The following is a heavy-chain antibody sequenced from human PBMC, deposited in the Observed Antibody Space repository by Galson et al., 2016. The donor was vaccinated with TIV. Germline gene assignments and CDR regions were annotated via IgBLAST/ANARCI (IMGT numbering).Heavy chain of an antibody. D-gene: IGHD3-10*01. CDR3: ARGRYLRTHYYGSGRDFDY. CDR2: INDSGST. J-gene: IGHJ4*02. V-gene: IGHV4-34*01. CDR1: GGSFSNYY. Sequence: ETLSLTCAVYGGSFSNYYWNWIRHSPGKGLEWIGEINDSGSTKYNPSLKSRVSIPVDTSKNQFSLRLTSVNAADTAVYYCARGRYLRTHYYGSGRDFDYWAQGTLVTVSS.